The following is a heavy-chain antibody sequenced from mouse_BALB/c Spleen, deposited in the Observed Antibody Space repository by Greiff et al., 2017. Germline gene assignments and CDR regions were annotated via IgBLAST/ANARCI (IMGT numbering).Heavy chain of an antibody. J-gene: IGHJ3*01. Sequence: EVKLVESGGGLVQPGGSLKLSCAASGFTFSSYGMSWVRQTPDKRLELVATINSNGGSTYYPDSVKGRFTISRDNAKNTLYLQMSSLKSEDTAMYYCARDRNYYYYGNTFAYWGQGTLVTVSA. V-gene: IGHV5-6-3*01. CDR2: INSNGGST. CDR3: ARDRNYYYYGNTFAY. D-gene: IGHD2-1*01. CDR1: GFTFSSYG.